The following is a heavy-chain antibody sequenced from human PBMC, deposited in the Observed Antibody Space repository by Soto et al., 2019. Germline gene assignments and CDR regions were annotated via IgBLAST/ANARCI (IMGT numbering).Heavy chain of an antibody. J-gene: IGHJ3*02. CDR2: FIPIFDAA. CDR3: ARKAESYGFDI. CDR1: GGTFSNYA. V-gene: IGHV1-69*13. Sequence: SVKVSCKASGGTFSNYAINWVRQAPGQGLEWMGGFIPIFDAANYAQNFRGRVTITADESTSTAYMELSGLRSEDTAMYYCARKAESYGFDIWGQGTLVTVSS. D-gene: IGHD3-10*01.